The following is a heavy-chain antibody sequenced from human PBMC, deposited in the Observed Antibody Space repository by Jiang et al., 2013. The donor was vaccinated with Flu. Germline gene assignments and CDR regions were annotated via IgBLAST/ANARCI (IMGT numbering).Heavy chain of an antibody. Sequence: GSRYSFTSYWIGWVRQMPGKGLEWMGIIYPGDSDTRYSPSFQGQVTISADKSISTAYLQWSSLKASDTAMYYCARQCGLRYFDPHLGVAFDIWGQGTMVTVSS. CDR2: IYPGDSDT. CDR3: ARQCGLRYFDPHLGVAFDI. D-gene: IGHD3-9*01. CDR1: RYSFTSYW. V-gene: IGHV5-51*01. J-gene: IGHJ3*02.